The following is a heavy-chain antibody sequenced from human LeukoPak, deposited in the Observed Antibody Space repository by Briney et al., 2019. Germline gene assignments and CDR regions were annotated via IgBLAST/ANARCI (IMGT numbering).Heavy chain of an antibody. V-gene: IGHV3-23*01. D-gene: IGHD3-16*01. CDR2: ISGSGGST. CDR3: AKGYYDYVWGSYYFDY. J-gene: IGHJ4*02. CDR1: EFTFSTHW. Sequence: GGSLRLSCVASEFTFSTHWMSWVRQAPGKGLEWVSAISGSGGSTYYADSVKGRFTISRDNSKNTLYLQMNSLRAEDTAVYYCAKGYYDYVWGSYYFDYWGQGTLVTVSS.